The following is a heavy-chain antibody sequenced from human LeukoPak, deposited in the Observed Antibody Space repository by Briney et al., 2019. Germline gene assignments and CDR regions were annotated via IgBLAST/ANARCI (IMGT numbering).Heavy chain of an antibody. CDR3: ARDDFWSGSFLLYYMDV. CDR1: GGSISSSSYY. CDR2: IYYSGSM. J-gene: IGHJ6*03. Sequence: SETLSLTCTVSGGSISSSSYYWGWIRQPPGKGLEWIGSIYYSGSMYYNPSLKSRVTISVDRSRNQFSLKLSSVTAADTAIYYCARDDFWSGSFLLYYMDVWGKGTTVTVSS. V-gene: IGHV4-39*02. D-gene: IGHD3-3*01.